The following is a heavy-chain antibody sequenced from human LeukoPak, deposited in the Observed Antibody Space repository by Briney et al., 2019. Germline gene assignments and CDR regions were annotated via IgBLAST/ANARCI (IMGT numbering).Heavy chain of an antibody. V-gene: IGHV1-24*01. D-gene: IGHD1-26*01. CDR1: EYTLTELS. Sequence: ASVKVSCKVSEYTLTELSMHWVRQAPGKGLEWLGGFDPEDGELIYAQKFQGRVTMSDDTSTDTAYMELGSLRSDDTAVYYCAADRGDYSGSYWTAFDIWGQGTMVTVSS. J-gene: IGHJ3*02. CDR2: FDPEDGEL. CDR3: AADRGDYSGSYWTAFDI.